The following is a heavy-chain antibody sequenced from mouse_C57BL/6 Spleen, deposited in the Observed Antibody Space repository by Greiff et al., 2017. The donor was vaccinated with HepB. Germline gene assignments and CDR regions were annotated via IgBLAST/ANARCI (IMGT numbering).Heavy chain of an antibody. CDR1: GYSITSGYY. D-gene: IGHD1-1*01. V-gene: IGHV3-6*01. J-gene: IGHJ1*03. Sequence: EVQLVESGPGLVKPSQSLSLTCSVTGYSITSGYYWNWIRQFPGNKLEWMGYISYDGSNNYNPSLKNRISITRDTSKNQFFLKLNSVTTEDTATYYCAGYYYGSSYGWYFDVWGTGTTVTVSS. CDR2: ISYDGSN. CDR3: AGYYYGSSYGWYFDV.